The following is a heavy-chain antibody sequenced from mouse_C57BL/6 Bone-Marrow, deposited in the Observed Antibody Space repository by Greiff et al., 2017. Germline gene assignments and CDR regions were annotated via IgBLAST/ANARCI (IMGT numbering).Heavy chain of an antibody. Sequence: QVQLQQPGAELVMPGASVKLSCKASGYTFTSYWMHWVKQRPGQGLEWIGEFDPSDSYTNYNQKFKGKSTLTVDKSSSTAYMQLSSLTSEDSAVYYCARGGYGSSLDYWGQGTTLTVSS. V-gene: IGHV1-69*01. D-gene: IGHD1-1*01. CDR2: FDPSDSYT. J-gene: IGHJ2*01. CDR3: ARGGYGSSLDY. CDR1: GYTFTSYW.